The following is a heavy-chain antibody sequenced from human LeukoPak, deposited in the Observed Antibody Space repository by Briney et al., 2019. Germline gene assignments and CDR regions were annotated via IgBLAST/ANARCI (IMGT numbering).Heavy chain of an antibody. CDR2: IYTSGST. CDR1: GGSISSYY. D-gene: IGHD1-20*01. Sequence: PSETLSLTCTVSGGSISSYYWSWIRQPAGKGLEWIGRIYTSGSTNYNPSLKSRVTMSVDTSKNQFSLKLSSVTAADTAVYYCARTYNWNHYYYYMDVWGKGTTVTVSS. V-gene: IGHV4-4*07. CDR3: ARTYNWNHYYYYMDV. J-gene: IGHJ6*03.